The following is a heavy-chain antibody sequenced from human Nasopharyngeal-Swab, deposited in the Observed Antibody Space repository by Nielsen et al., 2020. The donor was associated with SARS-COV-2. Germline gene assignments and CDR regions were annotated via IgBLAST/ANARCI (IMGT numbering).Heavy chain of an antibody. CDR3: ATSAPYCSGGSCYSSWFDP. CDR2: INPSGGSP. Sequence: ASVKVSCKASGYTFTSYGISWVRQAPGQGLEWMGIINPSGGSPSYAQKFQGRVTMTRDTSTSTVYMELSSLRSDDTAVYYCATSAPYCSGGSCYSSWFDPWGQGTLVTVSS. D-gene: IGHD2-15*01. J-gene: IGHJ5*02. V-gene: IGHV1-46*01. CDR1: GYTFTSYG.